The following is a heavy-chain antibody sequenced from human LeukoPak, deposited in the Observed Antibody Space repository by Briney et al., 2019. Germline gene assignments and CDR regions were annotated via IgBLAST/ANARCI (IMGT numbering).Heavy chain of an antibody. V-gene: IGHV4-39*07. D-gene: IGHD3-22*01. Sequence: SETLSLTCTVSGGSISTSSYYWGWIRQPPGKGLEWIGSIHYSGSTYYNPSLKSRVTMSVDTSKNQFSLKLSSVTAADTAVYYCAREDYDSSAPGFYWGQGTLVTVSS. J-gene: IGHJ4*02. CDR3: AREDYDSSAPGFY. CDR2: IHYSGST. CDR1: GGSISTSSYY.